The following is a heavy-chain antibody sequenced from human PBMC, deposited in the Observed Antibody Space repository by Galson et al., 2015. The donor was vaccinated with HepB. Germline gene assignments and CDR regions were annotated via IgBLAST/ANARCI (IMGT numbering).Heavy chain of an antibody. J-gene: IGHJ3*02. CDR2: ISSSSSTI. Sequence: SLRLSCAASGFTFSSYSMNWVRQAPGKGLEWVSYISSSSSTIYYADSVKGRFTISRDNAKNSLYLQMNSLRAEDTAVYYCAREGVTTYRAFDIWGQGTMVTVSS. D-gene: IGHD4-11*01. V-gene: IGHV3-48*01. CDR3: AREGVTTYRAFDI. CDR1: GFTFSSYS.